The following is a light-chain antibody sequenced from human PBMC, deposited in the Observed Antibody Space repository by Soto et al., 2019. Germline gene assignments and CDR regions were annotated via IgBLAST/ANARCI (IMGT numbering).Light chain of an antibody. Sequence: DIVMTQSPDSLAVSLGERATINCTSSESVFYSSNNKNYLAWYQQKPGQPPKXXSYWASTRESGVPDRFSGSGSGTDFTLTIRRLEPDDFAVYYCQQYGSSPRTFGQGTKVDIK. J-gene: IGKJ1*01. CDR3: QQYGSSPRT. CDR2: WAS. V-gene: IGKV4-1*01. CDR1: ESVFYSSNNKNY.